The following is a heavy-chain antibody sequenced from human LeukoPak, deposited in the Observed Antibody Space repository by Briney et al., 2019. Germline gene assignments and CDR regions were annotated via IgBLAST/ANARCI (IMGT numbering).Heavy chain of an antibody. CDR3: ARVTTGSTTLDS. J-gene: IGHJ5*01. D-gene: IGHD1-1*01. CDR1: GASISSSIHY. V-gene: IGHV4-39*02. Sequence: ASETLSLTCAVSGASISSSIHYWGWVRQPPGKGLEWIGSVYYSGGTYYNPSLESRLTISVDTSNNRFSLKLKSVTAADTAVFYCARVTTGSTTLDSWGQGMLVTVSS. CDR2: VYYSGGT.